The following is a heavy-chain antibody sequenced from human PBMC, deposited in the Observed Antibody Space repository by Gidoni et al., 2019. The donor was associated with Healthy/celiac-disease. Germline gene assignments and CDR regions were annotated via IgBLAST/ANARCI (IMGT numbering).Heavy chain of an antibody. D-gene: IGHD6-13*01. CDR2: IRSKAYGGTT. Sequence: EVQLVESGGGLVQPGRSLRLSCTASGFTFGDYAMSWFRQAPGKGLEWVGFIRSKAYGGTTEYAASVKGRFTISRDDSKSIAYLQMNSLKTEDTAVYYCTRVRQQLVLLLDYWGQGTLVTVSS. CDR1: GFTFGDYA. J-gene: IGHJ4*02. CDR3: TRVRQQLVLLLDY. V-gene: IGHV3-49*03.